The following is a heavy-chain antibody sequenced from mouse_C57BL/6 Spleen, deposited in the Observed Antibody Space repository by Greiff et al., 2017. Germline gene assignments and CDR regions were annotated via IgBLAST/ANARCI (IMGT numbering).Heavy chain of an antibody. V-gene: IGHV1-26*01. D-gene: IGHD1-1*01. J-gene: IGHJ3*01. Sequence: EVQLQQSGPELVKPGASVKISCKASGYTFTDYYMNWVKQSHGKSLEWIGDINPNNGGTSYNQKFKGKATLTVDKSSSTAYMELRSLTSEDSAVYYCADGSSYGFAYWGQGTLVTVSA. CDR1: GYTFTDYY. CDR3: ADGSSYGFAY. CDR2: INPNNGGT.